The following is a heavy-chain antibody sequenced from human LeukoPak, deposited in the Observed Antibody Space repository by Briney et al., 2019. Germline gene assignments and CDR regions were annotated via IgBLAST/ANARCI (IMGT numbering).Heavy chain of an antibody. Sequence: SESLSLTCTVSGGSISSYYMSWIRQPAGKGLEWVGPIYTSGSTTYNHSLKSRVTMSVDTSKTQFSLKLSSVTAADTAVYYCARGHPNTVIIDYWGQGTLVTVSS. CDR1: GGSISSYY. CDR2: IYTSGST. D-gene: IGHD4-23*01. J-gene: IGHJ4*02. CDR3: ARGHPNTVIIDY. V-gene: IGHV4-4*07.